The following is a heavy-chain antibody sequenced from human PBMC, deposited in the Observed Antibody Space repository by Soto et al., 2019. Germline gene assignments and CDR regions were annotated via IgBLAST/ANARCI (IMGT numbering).Heavy chain of an antibody. V-gene: IGHV4-4*07. J-gene: IGHJ6*02. CDR3: ASWAREAVAETGGYYYYGMQV. CDR1: GVSISSYY. D-gene: IGHD6-19*01. Sequence: PXETLSLTCTVSGVSISSYYWSWIRHAAGKGLEWIGRIYTSGSTNYNPSLKSRVTMSVDTSKNQFSLKLSSVTAADMAVYYCASWAREAVAETGGYYYYGMQVWGPGTTRTVS. CDR2: IYTSGST.